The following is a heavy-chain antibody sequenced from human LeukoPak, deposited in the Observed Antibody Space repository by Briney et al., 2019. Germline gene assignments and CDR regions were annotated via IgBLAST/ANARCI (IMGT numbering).Heavy chain of an antibody. V-gene: IGHV4-39*01. CDR2: IYYSGDT. CDR1: GGSISSSSKY. Sequence: SETLSLTRSVSGGSISSSSKYWGWIRQPPGKGLEWIGSIYYSGDTYYNPSLRSRVTISVDTSKNQFSLKLTSVTAADTAVYYCARSSATAGPTHNWFGPWGQGTLVTVPS. D-gene: IGHD6-13*01. J-gene: IGHJ5*02. CDR3: ARSSATAGPTHNWFGP.